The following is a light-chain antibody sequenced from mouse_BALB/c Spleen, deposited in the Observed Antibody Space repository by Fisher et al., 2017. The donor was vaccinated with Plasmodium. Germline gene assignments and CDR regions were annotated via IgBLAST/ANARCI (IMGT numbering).Light chain of an antibody. Sequence: DIVMTQSPLSLPVSLGDQASISCRSSQSLVHSYGSTYLHWYLQKPGQSPKLLIYKVSNRFSGVPDRFSGSGSVTDFTLKISRVEAEDLGVYFCFQSTHIPLTFGAGTKLELK. V-gene: IGKV1-110*01. J-gene: IGKJ5*01. CDR3: FQSTHIPLT. CDR2: KVS. CDR1: QSLVHSYGSTY.